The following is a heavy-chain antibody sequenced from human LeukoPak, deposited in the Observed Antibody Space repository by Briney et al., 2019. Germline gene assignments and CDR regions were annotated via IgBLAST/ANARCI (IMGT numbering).Heavy chain of an antibody. V-gene: IGHV4-4*07. Sequence: PSETLSLTCAVYGASFSGYYWSWIRQPAGKGLEWIGRIYTSGSTNYNPSLKSRVTMSVDTSKNQFSLKLSSVTAADTAVYYCARDLTQIAVAGTARSRSAFDIWGQGTMVTVSS. J-gene: IGHJ3*02. CDR3: ARDLTQIAVAGTARSRSAFDI. D-gene: IGHD6-19*01. CDR1: GASFSGYY. CDR2: IYTSGST.